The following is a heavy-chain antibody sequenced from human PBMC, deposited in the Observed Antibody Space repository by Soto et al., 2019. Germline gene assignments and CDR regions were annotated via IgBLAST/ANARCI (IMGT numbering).Heavy chain of an antibody. CDR2: IYYSGST. Sequence: QVQLQESGPGLVKPSQTLSLTSTVSGGYISSGDYYWSWIRQHPGKGLEWIGYIYYSGSTYSNPSLMSRVTISVDTSKNQFSLKLSAVTAADTAVYYCASNYCSSTCCYAAFYFDYWGQGTLVTVFS. CDR3: ASNYCSSTCCYAAFYFDY. D-gene: IGHD2-2*01. CDR1: GGYISSGDYY. J-gene: IGHJ4*02. V-gene: IGHV4-31*03.